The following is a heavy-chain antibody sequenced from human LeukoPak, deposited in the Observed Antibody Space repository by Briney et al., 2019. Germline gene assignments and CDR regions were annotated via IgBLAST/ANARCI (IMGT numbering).Heavy chain of an antibody. V-gene: IGHV4-4*07. Sequence: SETLSLTCNVSGGSISSYYWSWIRQPAGKVLEWIGRIYTSGSTSYNPSLEGRVTISVDRSKTQFSLKLTSVTAADTAVYYCARDRIAIAGLDYWGQGALVTVSS. CDR2: IYTSGST. CDR1: GGSISSYY. CDR3: ARDRIAIAGLDY. D-gene: IGHD6-13*01. J-gene: IGHJ4*02.